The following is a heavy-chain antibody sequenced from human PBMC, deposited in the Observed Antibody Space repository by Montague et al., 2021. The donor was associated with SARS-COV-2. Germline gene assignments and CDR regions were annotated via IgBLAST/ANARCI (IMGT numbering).Heavy chain of an antibody. CDR1: GGSISGHY. J-gene: IGHJ6*02. D-gene: IGHD4-17*01. CDR2: FDHSGST. Sequence: SETLSLTCSVSGGSISGHYWSWIRQPPGKGLERIGNFDHSGSTNYNPSLKSRVTISVDTSKNQFSLKLSSVTAADTAVYYCARGRAVTTFYYYYYGMDVWGQGTTVTVSS. V-gene: IGHV4-59*11. CDR3: ARGRAVTTFYYYYYGMDV.